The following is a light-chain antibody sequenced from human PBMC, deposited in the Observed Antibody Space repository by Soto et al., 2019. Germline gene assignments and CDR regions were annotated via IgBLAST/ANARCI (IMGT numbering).Light chain of an antibody. J-gene: IGKJ1*01. Sequence: EIVLTQSPATLSLSPGERATLSCSASQSVTGNYLAWYRQKPGQTPRLLIFGASRRATGIPDRFSGSGSGTDFTLTISRLEPEDFAVYYCQHYLDSPCAFGQGTKVEIK. V-gene: IGKV3-20*01. CDR1: QSVTGNY. CDR3: QHYLDSPCA. CDR2: GAS.